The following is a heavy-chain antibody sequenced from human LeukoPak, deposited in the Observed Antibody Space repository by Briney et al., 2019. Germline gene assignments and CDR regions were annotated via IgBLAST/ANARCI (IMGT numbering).Heavy chain of an antibody. CDR1: GFTFGTSA. Sequence: PGGSLRLSCAASGFTFGTSAMNWVRQVPGKGLEWVSSIDYDSSHIYYAASVRGQFTISRDNARDSVYLQMDSLRVEDTAVYYCTRDPLRYLRVGHYDYWGQGTLVAVSS. CDR3: TRDPLRYLRVGHYDY. V-gene: IGHV3-21*01. D-gene: IGHD3-9*01. J-gene: IGHJ4*02. CDR2: IDYDSSHI.